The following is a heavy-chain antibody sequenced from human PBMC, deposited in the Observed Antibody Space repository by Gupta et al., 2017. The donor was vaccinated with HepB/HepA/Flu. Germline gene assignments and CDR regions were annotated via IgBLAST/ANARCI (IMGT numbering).Heavy chain of an antibody. CDR3: TSALED. V-gene: IGHV3-7*01. J-gene: IGHJ4*02. CDR1: GFSFTTYW. CDR2: INAEGSQK. Sequence: EVQVVESGGGLVQPWGSLRLSCASSGFSFTTYWMDWVRQAPGKGLEWVGNINAEGSQKHYVDSVKGRFTISRDNAKNSLYLQMNSLRAEDTAGYYCTSALEDWGQGTLVTVSS.